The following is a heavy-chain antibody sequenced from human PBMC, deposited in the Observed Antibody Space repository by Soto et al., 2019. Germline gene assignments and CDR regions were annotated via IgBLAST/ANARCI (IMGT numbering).Heavy chain of an antibody. J-gene: IGHJ4*02. D-gene: IGHD6-19*01. CDR3: ARARVAVAGKDY. Sequence: EVQLVEAGGGLVQPGGSLRLSCAASVTVSSNYMTWVRQAPGKGLEWVSVIYSAGSTYYTDSVKGRFTISRDNSRNTLYLQMNGRRAEETAVYYCARARVAVAGKDYWGQGALVTVSS. CDR1: VTVSSNY. CDR2: IYSAGST. V-gene: IGHV3-66*01.